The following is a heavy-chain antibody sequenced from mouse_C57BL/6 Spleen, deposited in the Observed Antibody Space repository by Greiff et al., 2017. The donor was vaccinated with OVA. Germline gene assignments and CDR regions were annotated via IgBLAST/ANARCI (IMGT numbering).Heavy chain of an antibody. D-gene: IGHD1-1*01. Sequence: VQLKESGPELVKPGASVKLSCKASGYTFTSYDINWVKQRPGQGLEWIGWIYPRDGSTKYNEKFKGKATLTVDTSSSTAYMELHSLTSEDSAVYFCARDPYYYGSSYRYFDVWGTGTTVTVSS. V-gene: IGHV1-85*01. J-gene: IGHJ1*03. CDR3: ARDPYYYGSSYRYFDV. CDR1: GYTFTSYD. CDR2: IYPRDGST.